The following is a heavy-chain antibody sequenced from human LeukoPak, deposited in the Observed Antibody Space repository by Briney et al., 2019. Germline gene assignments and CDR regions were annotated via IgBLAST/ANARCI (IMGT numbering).Heavy chain of an antibody. CDR1: GASISSTVHY. D-gene: IGHD3-10*01. CDR3: ARDFGDFRTDY. Sequence: SETLSLTCTVSGASISSTVHYWAWIRQSPGKGLEWIGSSDYSGGTSYDPSLNSRVTVSVDTSKKQFSLKLTSVTAADTAVYYCARDFGDFRTDYWGQGTLVTVSS. J-gene: IGHJ4*02. CDR2: SDYSGGT. V-gene: IGHV4-39*01.